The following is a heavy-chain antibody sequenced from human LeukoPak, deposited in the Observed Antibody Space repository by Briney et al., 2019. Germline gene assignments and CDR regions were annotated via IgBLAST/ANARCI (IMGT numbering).Heavy chain of an antibody. CDR3: ARVPVRSSWYSGRWFDP. J-gene: IGHJ5*02. CDR1: GGSFSGYY. Sequence: PPETLSLTCAVYGGSFSGYYWSWIRQPPGKGLEWIGEINHSGSTNYNPSLKSRVTISVDTSKNQFSLKLSSVAAADTAVYYCARVPVRSSWYSGRWFDPWGQGTLVTVS. D-gene: IGHD6-13*01. CDR2: INHSGST. V-gene: IGHV4-34*01.